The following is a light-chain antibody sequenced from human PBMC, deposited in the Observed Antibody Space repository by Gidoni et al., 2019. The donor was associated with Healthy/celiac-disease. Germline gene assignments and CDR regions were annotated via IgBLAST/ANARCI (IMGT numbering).Light chain of an antibody. CDR1: QSVSSSY. CDR3: QQYGSSPPT. V-gene: IGKV3-20*01. Sequence: EIVLTQSPGTLSLSPGERATLSCRASQSVSSSYLAWYQRKPGQAPRLLIYTASSRATGIPDRFSGRGSGTDFTRTISRLEPEDFAVYYCQQYGSSPPTFGQGTKLESK. J-gene: IGKJ2*01. CDR2: TAS.